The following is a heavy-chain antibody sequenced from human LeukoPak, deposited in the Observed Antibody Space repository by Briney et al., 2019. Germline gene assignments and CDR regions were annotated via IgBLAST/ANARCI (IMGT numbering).Heavy chain of an antibody. CDR1: GYSISSGYY. D-gene: IGHD2-2*02. J-gene: IGHJ1*01. CDR3: AVGYCSSTSCYREYFQH. V-gene: IGHV4-38-2*01. Sequence: SETLSLTCAVSGYSISSGYYWGWIRQPPGQGLVWIGTIYHSGSTYYNPSLKSRVTISVDTSKNQFSLKLSSVTAADTAVYYCAVGYCSSTSCYREYFQHWGQGTLVTVSS. CDR2: IYHSGST.